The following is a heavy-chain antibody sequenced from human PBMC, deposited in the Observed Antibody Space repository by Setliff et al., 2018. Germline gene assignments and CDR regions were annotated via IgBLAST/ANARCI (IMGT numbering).Heavy chain of an antibody. Sequence: SETLSLTCTVSGYSISSGYIWGWIRQPPGKGLEWVGTIGHTGSINYNPSLKSRLTISRDTSKNQVSLKLNSVTATDTAVYYCARDLGHGGDSDYWGQGILVTVSS. CDR3: ARDLGHGGDSDY. CDR1: GYSISSGYI. D-gene: IGHD2-21*02. V-gene: IGHV4-38-2*02. J-gene: IGHJ4*02. CDR2: IGHTGSI.